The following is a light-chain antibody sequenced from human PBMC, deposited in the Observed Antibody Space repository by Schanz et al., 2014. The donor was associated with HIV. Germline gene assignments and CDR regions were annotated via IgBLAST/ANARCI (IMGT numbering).Light chain of an antibody. Sequence: QSALTQPASVSGSPGQSITISCTGTSSDVGGYNYVSWYQQHPGKAPKLMIYDVTNRPSGVSNRFSGSKSGYTASLTISGLQAEDEADYYCSSYAGSNNYVFGTGTKLTVL. J-gene: IGLJ1*01. CDR2: DVT. V-gene: IGLV2-14*03. CDR3: SSYAGSNNYV. CDR1: SSDVGGYNY.